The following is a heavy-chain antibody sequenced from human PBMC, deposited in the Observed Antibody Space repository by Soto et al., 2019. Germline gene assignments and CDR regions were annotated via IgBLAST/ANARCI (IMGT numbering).Heavy chain of an antibody. V-gene: IGHV3-21*01. Sequence: PGGSLRLSCAASGFTFSSYSMNWVRQAPGKGLEWVSPISSSSSYIYYADSVKGRFTISRDNAKNSLYLQMNSLRAEDTAVYYCARGFYDYIWGSYRPPKAGEYYYYYYMDVWGKGTTVTVSS. D-gene: IGHD3-16*02. J-gene: IGHJ6*03. CDR3: ARGFYDYIWGSYRPPKAGEYYYYYYMDV. CDR2: ISSSSSYI. CDR1: GFTFSSYS.